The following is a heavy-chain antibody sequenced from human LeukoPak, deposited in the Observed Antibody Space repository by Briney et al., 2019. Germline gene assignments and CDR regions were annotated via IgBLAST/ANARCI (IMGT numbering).Heavy chain of an antibody. D-gene: IGHD5-12*01. J-gene: IGHJ6*02. Sequence: ASVKVSCKASGYTFTSYGISWVRQAPGQGLEWMGWISAYNGNTNYAQKLQSRVTMTTDTSTSTAYMELRSLRSDDTAVYYCARGPKVAATIPETYYYYYGMDVWGQGTTVTVSS. V-gene: IGHV1-18*01. CDR1: GYTFTSYG. CDR3: ARGPKVAATIPETYYYYYGMDV. CDR2: ISAYNGNT.